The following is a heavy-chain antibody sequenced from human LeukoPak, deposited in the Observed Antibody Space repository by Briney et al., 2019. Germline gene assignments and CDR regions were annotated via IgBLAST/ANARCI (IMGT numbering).Heavy chain of an antibody. V-gene: IGHV4-34*01. CDR2: INYSGST. J-gene: IGHJ4*02. D-gene: IGHD4-11*01. CDR3: ASLTVTATFDY. Sequence: PSETLSLTCAVYGGSFSGYYWSWIRQPPGKGLEWIGEINYSGSTNYNPSLKSRVTISVDTSKNQFSLKLSSVTAADTAVYYCASLTVTATFDYWGQGTLVTVSS. CDR1: GGSFSGYY.